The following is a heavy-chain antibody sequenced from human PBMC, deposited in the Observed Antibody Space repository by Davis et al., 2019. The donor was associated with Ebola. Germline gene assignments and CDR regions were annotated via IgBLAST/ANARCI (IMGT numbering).Heavy chain of an antibody. V-gene: IGHV3-20*04. CDR1: GFTFSDYG. CDR2: INWNGGST. CDR3: ARYWGTGGVAFDP. Sequence: GESLKISCAASGFTFSDYGMSWVGQAPGKGLEWVSDINWNGGSTSYADSVKGRFTISRDNAKNSLYLQVTSRRAEDTALYYCARYWGTGGVAFDPWGQGTLVTVSS. J-gene: IGHJ5*02. D-gene: IGHD2-8*02.